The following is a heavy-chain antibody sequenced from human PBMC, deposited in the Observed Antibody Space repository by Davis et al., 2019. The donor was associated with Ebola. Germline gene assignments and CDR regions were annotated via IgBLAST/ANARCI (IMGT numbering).Heavy chain of an antibody. D-gene: IGHD6-6*01. V-gene: IGHV3-21*01. CDR1: GFTFSSYS. Sequence: GESLKTSCASSGFTFSSYSMNWLRQAPGKGLGWVSSISSSSSYIYYADSVKGRFTISRDNAKNSLYLQMNSLRAEDTAVYYCARSNIAARPGYYYGMDVWGQGTTVTVSS. CDR2: ISSSSSYI. CDR3: ARSNIAARPGYYYGMDV. J-gene: IGHJ6*02.